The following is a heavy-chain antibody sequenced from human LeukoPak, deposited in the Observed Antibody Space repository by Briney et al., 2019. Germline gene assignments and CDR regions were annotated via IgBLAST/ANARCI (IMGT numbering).Heavy chain of an antibody. Sequence: GGSLRLSCEAPGFTFSGSAVSWVRQAPGKGLEWVSGFGPDGHTHYTESVRGRFDISRATSTTTVSLQMNSLRAQGTALYYTARDLHYWVAMDVWGQGTTVTVS. D-gene: IGHD2-8*02. J-gene: IGHJ6*02. V-gene: IGHV3-23*01. CDR2: FGPDGHT. CDR1: GFTFSGSA. CDR3: ARDLHYWVAMDV.